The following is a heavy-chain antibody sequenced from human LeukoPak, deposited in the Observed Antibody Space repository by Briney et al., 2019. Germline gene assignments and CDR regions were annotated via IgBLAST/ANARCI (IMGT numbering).Heavy chain of an antibody. Sequence: GGSVRPSCAASGFTFSSYGMSWVRQAPGKGLEWVANIKEDVSEKYYVDSVKGRVTISRDNAKNSLYLQMNSLRAEDTAVYYCARGGDVLRFLEWSGNNWFDPWGQGTLVTVSA. J-gene: IGHJ5*02. CDR1: GFTFSSYG. CDR2: IKEDVSEK. V-gene: IGHV3-7*04. CDR3: ARGGDVLRFLEWSGNNWFDP. D-gene: IGHD3-3*01.